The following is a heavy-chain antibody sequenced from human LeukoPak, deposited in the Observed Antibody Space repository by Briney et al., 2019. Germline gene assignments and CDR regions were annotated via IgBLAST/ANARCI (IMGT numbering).Heavy chain of an antibody. Sequence: SETLSLTCAVYGGSFSGYYWSWIRQPPGKGLEWIGEINHSGSTNYNPSLKSRVTISVDTSKNQFSLKLSSVTAADTAVYYCAPRRYCSSTSCPRWFDPWGQGTLVTVSS. J-gene: IGHJ5*02. V-gene: IGHV4-34*01. CDR1: GGSFSGYY. CDR2: INHSGST. CDR3: APRRYCSSTSCPRWFDP. D-gene: IGHD2-2*01.